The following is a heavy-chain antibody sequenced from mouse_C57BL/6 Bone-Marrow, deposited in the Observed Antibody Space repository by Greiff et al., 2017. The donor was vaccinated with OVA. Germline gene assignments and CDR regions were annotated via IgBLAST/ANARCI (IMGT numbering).Heavy chain of an antibody. CDR3: ARCPFAY. CDR1: GYTFTSYD. V-gene: IGHV1-85*01. Sequence: VKLVESGPELVKPGASVKLSCKASGYTFTSYDINWVKQRPGQGLEWIGWIYPRDGSTKYNEKFKGKATLTVDTSSSTAYMELHSLTSEDSAVYFCARCPFAYWGQGTLVTVSA. CDR2: IYPRDGST. J-gene: IGHJ3*01.